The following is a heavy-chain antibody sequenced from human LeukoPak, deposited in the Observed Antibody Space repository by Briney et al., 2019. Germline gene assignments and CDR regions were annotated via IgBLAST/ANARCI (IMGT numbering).Heavy chain of an antibody. Sequence: GASLSLSCAASGFTFSSYAMSWVRQAPGKGLEWVSAISGSGGSTYYADSVKGRFTISRDNSKNTLYLQMNSLRAEDTAVYYCAKPGYYDSSGYYHEDLAFDYWGQGTLVTVSS. CDR2: ISGSGGST. D-gene: IGHD3-22*01. CDR3: AKPGYYDSSGYYHEDLAFDY. V-gene: IGHV3-23*01. CDR1: GFTFSSYA. J-gene: IGHJ4*02.